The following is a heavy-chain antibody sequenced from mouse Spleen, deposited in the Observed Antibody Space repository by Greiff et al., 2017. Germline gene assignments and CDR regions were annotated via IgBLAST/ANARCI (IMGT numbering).Heavy chain of an antibody. CDR2: ISSGGGNT. CDR1: GFTFSSYA. Sequence: EVNVVESGGGLVKLGGSLKLSCAASGFTFSSYAMSWVRQTPEKRLEWVATISSGGGNTYYPDSVKGRFTISRDNAKNTLYLQMSSLKSEDTAMYYCARTPVVATGDYWGQGTTLTVSS. J-gene: IGHJ2*01. CDR3: ARTPVVATGDY. V-gene: IGHV5-9*04. D-gene: IGHD1-1*01.